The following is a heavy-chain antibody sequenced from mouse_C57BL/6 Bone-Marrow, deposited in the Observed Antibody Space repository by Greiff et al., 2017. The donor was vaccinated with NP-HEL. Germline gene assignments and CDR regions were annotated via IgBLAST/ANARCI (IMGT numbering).Heavy chain of an antibody. J-gene: IGHJ4*01. CDR2: INPNNGGT. V-gene: IGHV1-18*01. CDR1: GYTFTDYN. CDR3: AREAYYSNYGGAMDY. D-gene: IGHD2-5*01. Sequence: VQLQQSGPELVKPGASVKIPCKASGYTFTDYNMDWVKQSHGKSLEWIGDINPNNGGTIYNQKFKGKATLTVDKSSSTAYMELRSLTSEDTAVYYCAREAYYSNYGGAMDYWGQGTSVTVSS.